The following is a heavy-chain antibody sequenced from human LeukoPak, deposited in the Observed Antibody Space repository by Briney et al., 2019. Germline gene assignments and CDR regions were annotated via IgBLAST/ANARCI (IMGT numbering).Heavy chain of an antibody. Sequence: ASVKVSCTASGYTFTSYYMHWVRQAPGQGLEWMGIINPSGGSTSYAQKFQGRVTMTRDTSTSTVYMELSSLRSEDTAVYYCAMPGDYYDSSGYYSQVDYWGQGTLVTVSS. CDR2: INPSGGST. V-gene: IGHV1-46*01. D-gene: IGHD3-22*01. CDR1: GYTFTSYY. J-gene: IGHJ4*02. CDR3: AMPGDYYDSSGYYSQVDY.